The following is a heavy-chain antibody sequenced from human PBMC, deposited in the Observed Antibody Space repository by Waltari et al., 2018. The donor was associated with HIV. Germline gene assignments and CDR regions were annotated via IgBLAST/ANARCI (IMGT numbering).Heavy chain of an antibody. CDR3: ARVPYYYDTSAYPDY. Sequence: QVQLAQSGAEVKKPGASVKVSCKASGYTFTGYYMHWVRQAPGQGLEWMGWINPNSGGTNYAQKFQGRVTMTRDTSITTAYMEVSRLRSDDTAVYYCARVPYYYDTSAYPDYWGQGTLVTVSS. J-gene: IGHJ4*02. V-gene: IGHV1-2*02. D-gene: IGHD3-22*01. CDR1: GYTFTGYY. CDR2: INPNSGGT.